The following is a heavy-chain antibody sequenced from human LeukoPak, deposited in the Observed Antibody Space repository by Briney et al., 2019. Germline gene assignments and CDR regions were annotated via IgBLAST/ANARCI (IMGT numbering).Heavy chain of an antibody. Sequence: SQTLSLTCTVSGGSIRSGDYYWSWIRQPPGKGLEWIGYIYYSGSTYYNPSLKSRVTISVDTSKNQFSLKLSSVTAADTAVYYCARDRWAEYFYYAMDVWGKGTTVTVSS. V-gene: IGHV4-30-4*01. D-gene: IGHD1-26*01. CDR3: ARDRWAEYFYYAMDV. CDR2: IYYSGST. CDR1: GGSIRSGDYY. J-gene: IGHJ6*04.